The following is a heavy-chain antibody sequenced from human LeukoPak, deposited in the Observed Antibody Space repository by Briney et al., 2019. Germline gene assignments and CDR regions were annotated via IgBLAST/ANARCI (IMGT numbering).Heavy chain of an antibody. Sequence: SETLSLTWTVSGGSISSSSYYWGWIRQPPGKGLEWIGSIYYSGSTYYNPSLKRRVTRSVDTSKNQFSLKLSSVTAADTAVYYCASLVAYQGYFDYWGQGTLVSVSS. V-gene: IGHV4-39*07. CDR1: GGSISSSSYY. CDR2: IYYSGST. D-gene: IGHD5-12*01. J-gene: IGHJ4*03. CDR3: ASLVAYQGYFDY.